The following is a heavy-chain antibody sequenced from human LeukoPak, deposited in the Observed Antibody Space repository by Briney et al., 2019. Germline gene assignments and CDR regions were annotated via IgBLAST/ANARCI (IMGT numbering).Heavy chain of an antibody. J-gene: IGHJ4*02. CDR1: GYTFTGYY. CDR3: ARVLANYDILTGSFDY. D-gene: IGHD3-9*01. V-gene: IGHV1-2*02. Sequence: ASVTVSFKASGYTFTGYYMHWVRQAPGQGLEGMGWINPNSGGTNYAQKFQGRVTMTRDTSISTAYMELSRLRSDDTAVYYCARVLANYDILTGSFDYWGQGTLVTVSS. CDR2: INPNSGGT.